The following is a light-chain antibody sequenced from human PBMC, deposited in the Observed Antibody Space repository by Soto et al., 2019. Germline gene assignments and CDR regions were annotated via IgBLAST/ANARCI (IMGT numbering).Light chain of an antibody. V-gene: IGKV1-39*01. Sequence: DIQMTQSPSSLSASVGDAVSLTCRASRSISNYLNWYQQKPGRAPKLLISGASSLQRGVPSRFSGSGSGTTFPRTITSLQPDDFAIYYCQQSYTAPYTFGPGTKVEIK. CDR2: GAS. CDR1: RSISNY. J-gene: IGKJ3*01. CDR3: QQSYTAPYT.